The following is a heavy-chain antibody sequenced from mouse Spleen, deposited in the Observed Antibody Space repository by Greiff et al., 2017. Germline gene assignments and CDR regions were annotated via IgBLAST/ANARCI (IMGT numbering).Heavy chain of an antibody. D-gene: IGHD2-4*01. Sequence: EVQLQQSGAELVRPGASVKLSCTASGFNIKDYYMHWVKQRPEQGLEWIGRIDPEDGDTEYAPKFQGKATMTADTSSNTAYLQLSSLTSEDTAVYYCTTTRITTSYAMDYWGQGTSVTVSS. CDR1: GFNIKDYY. V-gene: IGHV14-1*01. CDR3: TTTRITTSYAMDY. J-gene: IGHJ4*01. CDR2: IDPEDGDT.